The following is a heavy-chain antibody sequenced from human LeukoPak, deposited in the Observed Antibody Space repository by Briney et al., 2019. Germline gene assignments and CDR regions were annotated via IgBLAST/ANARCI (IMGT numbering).Heavy chain of an antibody. CDR2: ISSSSSYI. Sequence: GGSLRLSCAASGFTFSSYSMNWVRQAPGKGLEWVSSISSSSSYIYYADSVKGRFTISRDNAKNSLYLQMNSLRAEDTAVYYCASGPYYYDSSGYPGRDYWGQGTLVTVSS. J-gene: IGHJ4*02. CDR3: ASGPYYYDSSGYPGRDY. D-gene: IGHD3-22*01. V-gene: IGHV3-21*01. CDR1: GFTFSSYS.